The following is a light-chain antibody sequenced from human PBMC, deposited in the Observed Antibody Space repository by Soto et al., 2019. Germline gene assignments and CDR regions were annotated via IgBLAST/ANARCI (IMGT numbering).Light chain of an antibody. CDR1: QSVGSY. CDR3: QQRSNWPTIT. CDR2: DAS. V-gene: IGKV3-11*01. J-gene: IGKJ5*01. Sequence: EIVLTQSPATLPLSPGERATLSCRASQSVGSYLAWYQQKPGQAPRLLIYDASNRATGIPARFSGSGSGTDFTLTISSLEPEDFAVYYCQQRSNWPTITFGQGTRLEIK.